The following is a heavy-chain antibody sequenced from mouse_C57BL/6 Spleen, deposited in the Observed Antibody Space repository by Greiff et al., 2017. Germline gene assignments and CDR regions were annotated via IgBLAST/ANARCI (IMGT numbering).Heavy chain of an antibody. CDR1: GFTFSDYY. CDR2: INYDGSST. J-gene: IGHJ2*01. CDR3: ARDGGGCDY. Sequence: EVQRVESEGGLVQPGSSMKLSCTASGFTFSDYYMAWVRQVPEKGLEWVANINYDGSSTYYLDSLKSRFIISTDNAKTILYLQLTSLKSEDTATYYCARDGGGCDYWGQGTTLTVSS. V-gene: IGHV5-16*01.